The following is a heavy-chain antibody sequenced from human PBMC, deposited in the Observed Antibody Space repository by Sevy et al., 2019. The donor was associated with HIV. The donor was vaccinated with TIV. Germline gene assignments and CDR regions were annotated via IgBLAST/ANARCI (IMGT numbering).Heavy chain of an antibody. CDR1: GFTFSNAW. J-gene: IGHJ3*02. V-gene: IGHV3-15*01. CDR3: TTHWGSFVAFAI. D-gene: IGHD3-16*01. CDR2: IKSKTDGGTT. Sequence: GGSLRLSCAASGFTFSNAWMSWVRQAPGKGLEWVGRIKSKTDGGTTDYAAPVKGRFTISRDDSENTLYLQMNSLKTEDTAAYYCTTHWGSFVAFAIWGQGTMVTISS.